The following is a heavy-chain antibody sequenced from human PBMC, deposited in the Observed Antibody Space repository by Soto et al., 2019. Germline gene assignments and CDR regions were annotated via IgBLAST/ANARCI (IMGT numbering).Heavy chain of an antibody. CDR2: IIPIFGTA. Sequence: SVKVSCKASGYTFTSYAMHWVRQAPGQGLEWMGGIIPIFGTANYAQKFQGRVTITADESKNTLYLQMNSLRAEDTAVFYCAKERSSGWSFDYWGQGTLVTVSS. J-gene: IGHJ4*02. V-gene: IGHV1-69*13. CDR3: AKERSSGWSFDY. CDR1: GYTFTSYA. D-gene: IGHD6-19*01.